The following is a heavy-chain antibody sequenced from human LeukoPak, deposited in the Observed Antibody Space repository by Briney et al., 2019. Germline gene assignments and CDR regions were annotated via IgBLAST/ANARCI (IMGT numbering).Heavy chain of an antibody. Sequence: GASVKVSCKASGGTFSSYAISWVRQAPGQGLEWMGRIIPILGIANYAQKFQGRVTITADKSTSTAYMEPSSLRSEDTAVYYCARDGYNTNFDYWGQGTLVTVSS. D-gene: IGHD5-24*01. V-gene: IGHV1-69*04. CDR3: ARDGYNTNFDY. CDR2: IIPILGIA. CDR1: GGTFSSYA. J-gene: IGHJ4*02.